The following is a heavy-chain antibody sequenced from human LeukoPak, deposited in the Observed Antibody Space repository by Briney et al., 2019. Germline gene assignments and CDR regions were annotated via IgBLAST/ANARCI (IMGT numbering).Heavy chain of an antibody. Sequence: GGSLRLSCAASGFTFSSYAVSWVRQAPGKGLEWVSAISGSGGSTYYADSVKGRFTISRDNSKNTLYLQMNSLRAEDTAVYYCAKAPRALVRGVTKSGYFDYWGQGTMVTVSS. V-gene: IGHV3-23*01. CDR3: AKAPRALVRGVTKSGYFDY. CDR1: GFTFSSYA. J-gene: IGHJ4*02. D-gene: IGHD3-10*01. CDR2: ISGSGGST.